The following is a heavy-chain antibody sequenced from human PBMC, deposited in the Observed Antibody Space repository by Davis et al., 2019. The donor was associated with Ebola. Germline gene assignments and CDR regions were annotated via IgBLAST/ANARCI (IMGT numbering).Heavy chain of an antibody. CDR3: AKEGEAAAGLLFYYYGMDV. CDR1: GFTFSSYG. D-gene: IGHD6-13*01. J-gene: IGHJ6*02. V-gene: IGHV3-30*02. CDR2: IRYDGSNK. Sequence: GESLKISCAASGFTFSSYGMHWVRQAPGKGLEWVAFIRYDGSNKYYADSVNGRFTISRDNSKNTLYLQMNSLRAEDTAVYYCAKEGEAAAGLLFYYYGMDVWGQGTTVTVSS.